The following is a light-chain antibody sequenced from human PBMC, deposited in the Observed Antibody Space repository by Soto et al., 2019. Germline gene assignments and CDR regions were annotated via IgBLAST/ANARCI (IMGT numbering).Light chain of an antibody. J-gene: IGKJ3*01. CDR1: QGIRNF. V-gene: IGKV1-27*01. CDR2: AAS. CDR3: QKYISVPV. Sequence: DIQMNQSPTSLYASVGDRVTITCRASQGIRNFVAWYKQKPGKDPKILIYAASTLQSGVPSRFSGSGSGTDFTLDISNLQPEDFETYACQKYISVPVFGPGTKGEI.